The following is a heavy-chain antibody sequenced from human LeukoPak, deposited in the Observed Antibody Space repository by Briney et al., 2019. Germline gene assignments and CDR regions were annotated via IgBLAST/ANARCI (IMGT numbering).Heavy chain of an antibody. V-gene: IGHV1-69*04. Sequence: VASVKVSCKASGGTLSSYAISWVRQAPGQGLEWMGRIIPILGIANYAQKFQGRVTITADKSTSTAYMELSSLRSEDTAVYYCARLAPGYFDWLPTSMDVWGQGTTVTVSS. J-gene: IGHJ6*02. CDR2: IIPILGIA. D-gene: IGHD3-9*01. CDR1: GGTLSSYA. CDR3: ARLAPGYFDWLPTSMDV.